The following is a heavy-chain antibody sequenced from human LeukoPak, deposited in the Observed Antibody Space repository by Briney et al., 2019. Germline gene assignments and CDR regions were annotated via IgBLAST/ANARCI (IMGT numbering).Heavy chain of an antibody. J-gene: IGHJ4*02. CDR3: ARARWGLYDFWSGEFDY. CDR2: TTPLFGTA. CDR1: GATFTNYT. V-gene: IGHV1-69*13. D-gene: IGHD3-3*01. Sequence: SVKVSRKASGATFTNYTYSRVRQRHGQGHEWKGGTTPLFGTANYAQKFQGGVTITADESASTAYMELSSLRSEDTAVYYCARARWGLYDFWSGEFDYWGQGTLVTVSS.